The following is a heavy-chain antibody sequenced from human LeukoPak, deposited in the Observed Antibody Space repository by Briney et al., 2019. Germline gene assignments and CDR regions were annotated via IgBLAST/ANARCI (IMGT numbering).Heavy chain of an antibody. J-gene: IGHJ4*02. Sequence: ASVKVSCKASGYTFTSYGISWVRQAPGQGLEWMGWISAYNGNTNYAQKLQGRVTMTTDTSTSTAYMELRSLRSEDTAVYYCARALTSYDILTGYRYYFDYWGQGTLVTVSS. V-gene: IGHV1-18*01. CDR1: GYTFTSYG. CDR3: ARALTSYDILTGYRYYFDY. D-gene: IGHD3-9*01. CDR2: ISAYNGNT.